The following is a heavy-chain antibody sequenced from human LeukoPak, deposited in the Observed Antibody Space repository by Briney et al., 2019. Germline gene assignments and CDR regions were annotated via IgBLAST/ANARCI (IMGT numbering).Heavy chain of an antibody. CDR2: IYTSGRT. D-gene: IGHD3-16*02. CDR1: GGSITFGSYY. CDR3: ARARVIPASFDD. Sequence: SQTLSLTCTVSGGSITFGSYYWTWIRQPAGKGLEWIGRIYTSGRTFYNPSPKSRVTISMDTSMNQFSLRLDSVTAADTAVYYCARARVIPASFDDWGQGTLVTVSS. J-gene: IGHJ4*02. V-gene: IGHV4-61*02.